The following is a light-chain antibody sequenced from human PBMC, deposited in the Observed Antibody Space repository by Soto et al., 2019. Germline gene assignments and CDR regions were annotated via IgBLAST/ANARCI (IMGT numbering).Light chain of an antibody. Sequence: EIVLTQSPGTLSLSPGERATLSCRASQSVSSSYLAWYQQKPGQAPRLLIYGASSRATGIPDRFSGSGSGTDFPLTISRMEPEAFAVYYCQPYGSSRTFGQGTKVEIK. CDR2: GAS. V-gene: IGKV3-20*01. CDR3: QPYGSSRT. CDR1: QSVSSSY. J-gene: IGKJ1*01.